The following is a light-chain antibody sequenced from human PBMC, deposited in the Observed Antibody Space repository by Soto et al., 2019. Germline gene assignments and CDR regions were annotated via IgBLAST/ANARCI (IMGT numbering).Light chain of an antibody. CDR2: DAS. J-gene: IGKJ4*01. Sequence: DVQMTQSPSTLSASIGDRVFITCRASQSVGTWLAWDQQKPGKAPDLLIYDASNLESGVPSRFSGSGSGTEFTLTINGLQPADFATYYCQQYYVYPLTFGGGTKVEIE. CDR1: QSVGTW. CDR3: QQYYVYPLT. V-gene: IGKV1-5*01.